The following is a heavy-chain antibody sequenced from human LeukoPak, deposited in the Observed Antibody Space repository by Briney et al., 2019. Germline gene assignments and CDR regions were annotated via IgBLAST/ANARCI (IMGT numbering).Heavy chain of an antibody. CDR3: ARADIVVVPAATNYYYYMDV. J-gene: IGHJ6*03. CDR1: GGTFSSYA. Sequence: SVKVSCKASGGTFSSYAISWVRQAPGQGLEWMGGIIPIFGTANYAQKFQGRVTITADESTSTAYMELSSLRSEDTAVYYCARADIVVVPAATNYYYYMDVWGKGTTVTISS. D-gene: IGHD2-2*01. V-gene: IGHV1-69*13. CDR2: IIPIFGTA.